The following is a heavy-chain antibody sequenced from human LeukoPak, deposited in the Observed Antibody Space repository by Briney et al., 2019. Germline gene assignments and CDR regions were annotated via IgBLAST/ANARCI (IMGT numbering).Heavy chain of an antibody. CDR3: AVRIAVAGTWWFDP. V-gene: IGHV4-34*01. J-gene: IGHJ5*02. CDR2: INHSGST. Sequence: SETLSLTCAVYGGSFSGYYWSWIRQPPGKGLEWTGEINHSGSTNYNPSLKSRVTISVDTSKNQFSLKLSSVTAADTAVYYCAVRIAVAGTWWFDPWGQGTLVTASS. D-gene: IGHD6-19*01. CDR1: GGSFSGYY.